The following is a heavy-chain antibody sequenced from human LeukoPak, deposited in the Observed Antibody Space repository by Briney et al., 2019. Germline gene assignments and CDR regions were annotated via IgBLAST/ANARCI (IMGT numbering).Heavy chain of an antibody. CDR1: GGTFSSYA. D-gene: IGHD5-18*01. J-gene: IGHJ4*02. Sequence: SVKVSCKASGGTFSSYAISWVRQAPGQGLEWMGGMIPIFGTANYAQKFQGRVTITADESTSTAYMELSSLRSEDTAVYYCARALYGYYYFDYWGQGTLVTVSS. V-gene: IGHV1-69*13. CDR3: ARALYGYYYFDY. CDR2: MIPIFGTA.